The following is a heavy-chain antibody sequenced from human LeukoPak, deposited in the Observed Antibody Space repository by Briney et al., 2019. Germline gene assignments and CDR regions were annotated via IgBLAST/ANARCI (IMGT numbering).Heavy chain of an antibody. J-gene: IGHJ4*02. CDR1: GFTVSSNS. CDR3: ARRAGAYSYPYDY. CDR2: IYSDNT. Sequence: GGSLRLSCTVSGFTVSSNSMSWVRQAPGKGLEWVSFIYSDNTHYSDSVKGRFIISRDNSKNTLYLQMNSLRAEDTAVYYCARRAGAYSYPYDYWGQGTLVTVSS. V-gene: IGHV3-53*01. D-gene: IGHD4/OR15-4a*01.